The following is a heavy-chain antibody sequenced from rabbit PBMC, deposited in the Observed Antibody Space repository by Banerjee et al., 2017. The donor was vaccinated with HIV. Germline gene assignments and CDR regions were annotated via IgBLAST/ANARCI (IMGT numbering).Heavy chain of an antibody. V-gene: IGHV1S40*01. Sequence: QSLEESGGDLVKPGASLTLTCTASGFSFSSGYYMYWVRQAPEKGLEWVACIDTSSGSTYYASWVNGRFTISSHNAQNTLYLQLNSLTAADTATYFCVRETETYDGYADCAFRFWGPGTLVTVS. CDR2: IDTSSGST. CDR1: GFSFSSGYY. J-gene: IGHJ3*01. D-gene: IGHD6-1*01. CDR3: VRETETYDGYADCAFRF.